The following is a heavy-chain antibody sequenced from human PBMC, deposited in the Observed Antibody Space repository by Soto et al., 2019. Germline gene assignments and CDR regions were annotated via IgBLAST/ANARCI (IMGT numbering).Heavy chain of an antibody. V-gene: IGHV3-30*18. J-gene: IGHJ4*02. Sequence: GGSLRLSCAASGFTFSSYGMHWVRQAPGKGLEWVAVISYDGSNKYYADSVKGRFTISRDNSKNTLYLQMNSLRAEDTAVYYCAKEQDTAMPGYWGQGTLVTVSS. CDR3: AKEQDTAMPGY. CDR1: GFTFSSYG. D-gene: IGHD5-18*01. CDR2: ISYDGSNK.